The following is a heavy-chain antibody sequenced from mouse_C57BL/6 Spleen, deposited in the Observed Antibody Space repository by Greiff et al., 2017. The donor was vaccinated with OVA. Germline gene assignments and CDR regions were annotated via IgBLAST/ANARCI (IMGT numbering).Heavy chain of an antibody. CDR1: GYTFTDYY. V-gene: IGHV1-26*01. CDR2: INPNNGGT. Sequence: EVQLQQSGPELVKPGASVKISCKASGYTFTDYYMNWVKQSHGKSLEWIGDINPNNGGTSYNQKFKGKATLTVDKSSSTAYMELRSLTSEDSAVYYCARRRDGYDPFDYWGQGTTLTVSS. CDR3: ARRRDGYDPFDY. D-gene: IGHD2-2*01. J-gene: IGHJ2*01.